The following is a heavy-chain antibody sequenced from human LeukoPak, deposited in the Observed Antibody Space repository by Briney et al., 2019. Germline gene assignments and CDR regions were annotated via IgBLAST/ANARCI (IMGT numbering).Heavy chain of an antibody. CDR1: GFTFSTYT. V-gene: IGHV3-23*01. CDR2: IGSSGGGI. D-gene: IGHD7-27*01. J-gene: IGHJ4*02. Sequence: GGSLRLSCAASGFTFSTYTMYWVRHPPGKGLEWVSIIGSSGGGIHYADSVKGRFAISRDNSKNALYLQMNSLRVEDTAVYYCAIDPNWGTHSWGQGVLVTVSS. CDR3: AIDPNWGTHS.